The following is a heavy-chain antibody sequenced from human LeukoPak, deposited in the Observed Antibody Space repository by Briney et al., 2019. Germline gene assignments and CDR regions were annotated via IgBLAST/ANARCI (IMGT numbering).Heavy chain of an antibody. J-gene: IGHJ4*02. CDR3: ARYTDHYYFDY. D-gene: IGHD1-1*01. CDR2: IYPGDSDT. CDR1: GYSFTSYW. V-gene: IGHV5-51*01. Sequence: ESLKISCKGSGYSFTSYWIGWVRQMPGKGLEWMGIIYPGDSDTRYSPSFQGRVTISADKSISTAYLQWSSLNTSDTAMYYCARYTDHYYFDYWGQGTLVTVSS.